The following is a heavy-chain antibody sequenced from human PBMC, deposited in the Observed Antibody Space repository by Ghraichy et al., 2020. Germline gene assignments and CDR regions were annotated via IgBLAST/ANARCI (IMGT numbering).Heavy chain of an antibody. Sequence: GSLRLSCTVSGGSISSGAYYWSWIRQPPGKGREWIGSVYYTGSTHYNPSLKSRVTISADTSKKQFSLKLSSVTAADTAVYYCARDRSRYDFWSGYYRADYYYYGMDVWGQGTTVTVSS. D-gene: IGHD3-3*01. J-gene: IGHJ6*02. CDR1: GGSISSGAYY. CDR2: VYYTGST. V-gene: IGHV4-39*07. CDR3: ARDRSRYDFWSGYYRADYYYYGMDV.